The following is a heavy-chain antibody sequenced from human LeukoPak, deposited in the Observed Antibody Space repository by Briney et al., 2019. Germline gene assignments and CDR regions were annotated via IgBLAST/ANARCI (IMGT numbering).Heavy chain of an antibody. Sequence: SETLSLTCTVSGGSISSYYWSWIRQPPGKGLEWIGYTYYSGSTNYNPSLKSRVTISVDTSKNQFSLKLSSVTAADTAVYYCARTPYGSGRRNAFDIWGQGTMVTVSS. CDR1: GGSISSYY. CDR2: TYYSGST. CDR3: ARTPYGSGRRNAFDI. V-gene: IGHV4-59*01. J-gene: IGHJ3*02. D-gene: IGHD3-10*01.